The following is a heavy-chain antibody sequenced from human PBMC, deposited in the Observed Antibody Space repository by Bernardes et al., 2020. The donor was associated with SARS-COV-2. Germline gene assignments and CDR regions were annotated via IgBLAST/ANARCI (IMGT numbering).Heavy chain of an antibody. D-gene: IGHD3-22*01. CDR3: AKDAYYYDSSGYYYRGLGY. V-gene: IGHV3-23*01. CDR1: GFTFSSYA. Sequence: GGSLRISCAASGFTFSSYAMSWVRQAPGTGLEWVSAISGSGGSTYYADSVKGRFTISRDNSKNTLYLQMNSLRAEDTAVYYCAKDAYYYDSSGYYYRGLGYWGQETLVTVSS. J-gene: IGHJ4*02. CDR2: ISGSGGST.